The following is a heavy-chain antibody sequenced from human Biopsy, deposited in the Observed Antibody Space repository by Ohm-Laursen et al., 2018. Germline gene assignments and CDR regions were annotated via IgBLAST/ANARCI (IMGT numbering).Heavy chain of an antibody. J-gene: IGHJ2*01. CDR2: VYYTGST. CDR3: ARDRGYYSDRTVPGYFDL. D-gene: IGHD3-22*01. V-gene: IGHV4-59*01. Sequence: GTLSLTCTVSGGSIKSYYWNWIRQPPGKGLEWIGYVYYTGSTDYNPSLQSRVTISVDTSKNHFPLRLRSVTPADTAIYYCARDRGYYSDRTVPGYFDLWGRGTLVTVSS. CDR1: GGSIKSYY.